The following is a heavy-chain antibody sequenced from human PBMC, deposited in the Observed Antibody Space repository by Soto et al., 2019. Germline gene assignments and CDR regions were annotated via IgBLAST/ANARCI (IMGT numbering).Heavy chain of an antibody. Sequence: TLSLTCSVSGTSINKYYWAWLRQSPGKGLEWIGYVYNSEITNYNPSLESRVTISVDTSRTQFSLRLSSVTAADTAVYYCARGSSFTYYFDYWGQGTLVTVSS. CDR3: ARGSSFTYYFDY. CDR2: VYNSEIT. J-gene: IGHJ4*02. CDR1: GTSINKYY. D-gene: IGHD3-10*01. V-gene: IGHV4-59*01.